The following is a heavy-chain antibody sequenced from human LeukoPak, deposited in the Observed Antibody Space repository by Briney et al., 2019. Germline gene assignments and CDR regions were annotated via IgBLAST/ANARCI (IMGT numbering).Heavy chain of an antibody. V-gene: IGHV3-11*01. D-gene: IGHD5-18*01. J-gene: IGHJ4*02. CDR1: GFTFSNYA. CDR3: ARVAVGYSYGYPFDY. CDR2: ISSSGSTI. Sequence: GGSLRLSCAASGFTFSNYAMSWIRQAPGKGLEWVSYISSSGSTIYYADSVKGRFTISRDNAKNSLYLQMNSLRAEDTAVYYCARVAVGYSYGYPFDYWGQGTLVSVSS.